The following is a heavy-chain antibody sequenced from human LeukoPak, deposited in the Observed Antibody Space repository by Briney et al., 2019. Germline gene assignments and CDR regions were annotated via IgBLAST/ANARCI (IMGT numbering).Heavy chain of an antibody. Sequence: SQTLSLTCVISGESVSSNSVAWSWLRQSPSRGLEWLGRTYYRSKWHYEYATTVRSRIMITPDTSWNQFSLQLNSVTPEDTAVYYCARVVGDGYSEYWGQGTLVTVSS. CDR3: ARVVGDGYSEY. CDR2: TYYRSKWHY. D-gene: IGHD5-24*01. J-gene: IGHJ4*02. V-gene: IGHV6-1*01. CDR1: GESVSSNSVA.